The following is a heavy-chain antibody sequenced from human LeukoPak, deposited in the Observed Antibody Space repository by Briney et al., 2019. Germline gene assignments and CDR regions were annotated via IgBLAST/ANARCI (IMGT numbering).Heavy chain of an antibody. Sequence: PGGSLRLSCAASGLTFSNYAMSWVRQAPGKRLEWVSLIGGSGVNTLYADSVKGRFTISRDNSKNTLYLQMNSLRAEDTAVYYCAKGMSGSNPYSWFDPWGQGTLVTVSS. V-gene: IGHV3-23*01. CDR2: IGGSGVNT. CDR3: AKGMSGSNPYSWFDP. J-gene: IGHJ5*02. CDR1: GLTFSNYA. D-gene: IGHD1-26*01.